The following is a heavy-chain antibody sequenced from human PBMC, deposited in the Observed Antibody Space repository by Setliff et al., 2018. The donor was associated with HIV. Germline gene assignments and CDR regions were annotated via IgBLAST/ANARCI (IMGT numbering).Heavy chain of an antibody. CDR3: ATGILSDLDY. V-gene: IGHV1-2*02. CDR2: INPETGDP. CDR1: GYRFIGHY. Sequence: ASVKVSCKTSGYRFIGHYLHWVRLAPGQGPEWGGWINPETGDPNYAQKFRGRVLMTRDTSITTAFLHVAKLTSNDTAIYYCATGILSDLDYWGQGTLVTVSS. J-gene: IGHJ4*01.